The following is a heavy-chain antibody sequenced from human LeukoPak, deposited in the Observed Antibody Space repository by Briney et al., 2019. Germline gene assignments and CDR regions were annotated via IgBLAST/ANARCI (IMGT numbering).Heavy chain of an antibody. CDR1: GFTFSSYW. V-gene: IGHV3-7*01. CDR2: IKQDGSEK. D-gene: IGHD1-26*01. CDR3: AGSDWLSGSYYLDY. Sequence: GGSLRLSCAASGFTFSSYWMSWVRQAPGKGLEWVANIKQDGSEKYYVDSVKGRFTISRDNAKNSLYLQVNSLRAEDTAVYYCAGSDWLSGSYYLDYWGQGTLVTVSS. J-gene: IGHJ4*02.